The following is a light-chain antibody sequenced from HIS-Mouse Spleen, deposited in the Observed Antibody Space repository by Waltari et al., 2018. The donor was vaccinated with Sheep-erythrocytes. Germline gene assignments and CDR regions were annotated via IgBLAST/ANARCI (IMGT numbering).Light chain of an antibody. V-gene: IGLV3-1*01. J-gene: IGLJ2*01. CDR1: KLGDKY. CDR3: QAWDSSTAV. Sequence: LTQPPSVSVSPGQTASITCSGDKLGDKYACWYQQKPGQSPVLVIYQDSKRPSGIPERFAGSNSGNTATLTISGTQAMDEADYYCQAWDSSTAVFGGGTKLTVL. CDR2: QDS.